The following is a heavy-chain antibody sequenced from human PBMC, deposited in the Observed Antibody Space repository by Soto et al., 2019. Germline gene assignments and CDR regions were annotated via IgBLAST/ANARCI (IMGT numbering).Heavy chain of an antibody. V-gene: IGHV3-30*01. CDR1: GFTFSNYV. J-gene: IGHJ4*02. CDR3: AREVMPGREDEFDY. D-gene: IGHD2-2*01. Sequence: QVQLVESGGGVVRPGTSLRLSCSTSGFTFSNYVLHWVRQAPGKGLEWVALVSDDGSKVNYANSVKGRFTVSRDNSKRTIYLEVNRLTSEDTGLYRCAREVMPGREDEFDYWGQGTLVTVSS. CDR2: VSDDGSKV.